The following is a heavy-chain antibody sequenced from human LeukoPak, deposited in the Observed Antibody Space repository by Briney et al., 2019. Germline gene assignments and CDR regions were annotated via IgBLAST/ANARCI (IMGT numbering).Heavy chain of an antibody. D-gene: IGHD5-18*01. V-gene: IGHV3-23*01. CDR3: ARSQRGYSYGEH. Sequence: GGSLRLSCAASGFTFSSYAMSWVRQAPGKGLEWVSAISGSGGSTYYADSVKGRFTISRDNSKNTLYLQMDSLRAEDTAVYFCARSQRGYSYGEHWGQGTPVTVSS. CDR2: ISGSGGST. J-gene: IGHJ4*02. CDR1: GFTFSSYA.